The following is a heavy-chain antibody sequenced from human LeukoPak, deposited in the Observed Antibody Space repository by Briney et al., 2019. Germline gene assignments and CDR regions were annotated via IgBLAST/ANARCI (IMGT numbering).Heavy chain of an antibody. Sequence: SETLSLTCAVYGGSFSGYYWSWIRQPPGKGLEWIGEINHSGSTNYNPSLKSRATISVDTSKNQFSLKLSSVTAADTAVYYCARVSLESLTRYFDYWGQGTLITVSS. CDR1: GGSFSGYY. CDR3: ARVSLESLTRYFDY. D-gene: IGHD1-1*01. V-gene: IGHV4-34*01. CDR2: INHSGST. J-gene: IGHJ4*02.